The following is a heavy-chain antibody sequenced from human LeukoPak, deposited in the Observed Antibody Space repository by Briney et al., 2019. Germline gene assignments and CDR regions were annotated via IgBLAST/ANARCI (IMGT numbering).Heavy chain of an antibody. Sequence: PGGSLRLSCVASGFTFDDHDMSWVRQPPGKGLEWIGEIYHSGTTNYSPSLKSRVSISVDKAKNQFSLRLNSVTAADTAIYYCARVDSGYDNWNFFDYWGQGTLVTVSS. CDR2: IYHSGTT. J-gene: IGHJ4*02. D-gene: IGHD5-12*01. CDR3: ARVDSGYDNWNFFDY. V-gene: IGHV4-4*02. CDR1: GFTFDDHDM.